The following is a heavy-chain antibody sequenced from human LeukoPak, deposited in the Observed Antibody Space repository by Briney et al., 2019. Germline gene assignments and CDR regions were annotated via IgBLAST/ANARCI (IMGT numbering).Heavy chain of an antibody. CDR3: ARRYCSSTSCYQDY. Sequence: GGSLRLSCAASGFTFSSYSMNWVRQAPGKGLEWVSYISSTGSTIYYADSVKGRFTISRDNAKNSLYLQMNSLRAEDTAVYYCARRYCSSTSCYQDYWGQGTLVTVSS. D-gene: IGHD2-2*01. J-gene: IGHJ4*02. CDR1: GFTFSSYS. CDR2: ISSTGSTI. V-gene: IGHV3-48*01.